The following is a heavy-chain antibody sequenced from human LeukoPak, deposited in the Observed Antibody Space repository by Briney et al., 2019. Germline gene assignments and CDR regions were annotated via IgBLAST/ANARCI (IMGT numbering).Heavy chain of an antibody. CDR3: ARVVGSVNSIRFDP. CDR2: IYSSGRT. V-gene: IGHV4-61*09. D-gene: IGHD1-26*01. Sequence: SQTLSLTCTVSGGSLSSGSYYWSWIRQPAGTGLEWIGHIYSSGRTNYSPSLKSRVTMSVDTSTNQISLNLSSVTAADTAVYYCARVVGSVNSIRFDPWGQGTLVTVSS. CDR1: GGSLSSGSYY. J-gene: IGHJ5*02.